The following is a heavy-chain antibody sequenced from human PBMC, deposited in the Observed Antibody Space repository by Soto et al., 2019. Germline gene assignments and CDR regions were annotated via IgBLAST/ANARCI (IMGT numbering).Heavy chain of an antibody. CDR3: ARVGGLAARTFDY. Sequence: TSETLSLTCTVPGGSISDFYWSWIRQPPGKGLEWIGYIYYSGSTNYNPSLKSRVTISVDTSKNQFSLNLRSMSPADTAVYYCARVGGLAARTFDYWGPGTLVT. J-gene: IGHJ4*02. CDR1: GGSISDFY. V-gene: IGHV4-59*01. D-gene: IGHD6-6*01. CDR2: IYYSGST.